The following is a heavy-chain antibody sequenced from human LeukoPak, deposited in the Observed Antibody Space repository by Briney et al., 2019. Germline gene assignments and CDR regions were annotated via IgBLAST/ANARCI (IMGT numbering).Heavy chain of an antibody. Sequence: RASVKVSCKASGYTFTGYYMHWVRQAPGQGLEWMGWINPNSGGTNYAQKFQGWVTMTRDTSISTAYMELSRLRSDDTAVYYCATVRGDTPYDAFDIWGQGTMVTVSS. D-gene: IGHD3-10*01. V-gene: IGHV1-2*04. J-gene: IGHJ3*02. CDR1: GYTFTGYY. CDR2: INPNSGGT. CDR3: ATVRGDTPYDAFDI.